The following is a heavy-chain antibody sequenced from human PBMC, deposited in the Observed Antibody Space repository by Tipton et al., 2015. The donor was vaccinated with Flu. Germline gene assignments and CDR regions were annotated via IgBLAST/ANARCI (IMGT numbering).Heavy chain of an antibody. Sequence: LSLTCAVYGGSFSGYYWSWIRQPPGKGLEWVSYITSGGYDMYYADSVKGRFTISRDNAKNSLYLQLNSLRPEDTAIYYCARGGWASDTNNLLDYWGQGTLVTVSS. CDR1: GGSFSGYY. D-gene: IGHD1/OR15-1a*01. CDR2: ITSGGYDM. J-gene: IGHJ4*02. CDR3: ARGGWASDTNNLLDY. V-gene: IGHV3-11*01.